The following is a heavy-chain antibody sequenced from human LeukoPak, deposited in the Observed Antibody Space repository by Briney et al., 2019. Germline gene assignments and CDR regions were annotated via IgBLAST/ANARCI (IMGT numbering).Heavy chain of an antibody. J-gene: IGHJ6*02. Sequence: PSQTLSLTCAVSGASISSAGHSWSWIRQLPGKGLEWIGYIYYSGGTNYNPSLKSRVTISVDTSKNQFSLKLSSVTATDTAVYYCARSEYSSSPDYYYYGMDVWGQGTTVTVSS. D-gene: IGHD6-6*01. V-gene: IGHV4-61*08. CDR2: IYYSGGT. CDR1: GASISSAGHS. CDR3: ARSEYSSSPDYYYYGMDV.